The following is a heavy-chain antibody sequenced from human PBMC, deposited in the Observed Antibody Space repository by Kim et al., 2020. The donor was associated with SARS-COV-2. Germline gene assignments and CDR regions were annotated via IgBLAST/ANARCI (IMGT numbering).Heavy chain of an antibody. CDR2: INHSGST. Sequence: SETLSLTCAVYGGSFSGYYWSWIHQPPGKGLEWIGEINHSGSTNYNPSLKSRVTISVDTSKNQFSLKLSSVTAADTAVYYCAGELPAYYGMDVWGQGTTVTVSS. D-gene: IGHD1-26*01. CDR3: AGELPAYYGMDV. V-gene: IGHV4-34*01. J-gene: IGHJ6*02. CDR1: GGSFSGYY.